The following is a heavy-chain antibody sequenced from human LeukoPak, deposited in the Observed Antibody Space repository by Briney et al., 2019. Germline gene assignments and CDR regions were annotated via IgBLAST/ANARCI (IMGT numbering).Heavy chain of an antibody. CDR2: ITGSAGST. D-gene: IGHD2-15*01. J-gene: IGHJ4*02. CDR3: AKGEVVAAFDY. Sequence: PGGSLRLSCAASGFTFDDYGMSWVRQAPGKGLEWVSGITGSAGSTHYADSVKGRFTISRDNSKNTLYLQMNSLRAEDTAVYYCAKGEVVAAFDYWGQGTLVTVSS. CDR1: GFTFDDYG. V-gene: IGHV3-23*01.